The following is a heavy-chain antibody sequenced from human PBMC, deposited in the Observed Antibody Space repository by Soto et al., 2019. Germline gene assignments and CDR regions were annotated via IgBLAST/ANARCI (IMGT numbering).Heavy chain of an antibody. CDR2: IIPFHGVT. J-gene: IGHJ4*02. CDR1: GGTFSPYT. V-gene: IGHV1-69*02. D-gene: IGHD6-13*01. Sequence: GASVKVSCKASGGTFSPYTINWVRQAPGQGLEWMGRIIPFHGVTNYAQKFQARVTITADKSISTAYLQWSSLKASDTAMYYCARASSSWYYFDYWGQGTLVTVSS. CDR3: ARASSSWYYFDY.